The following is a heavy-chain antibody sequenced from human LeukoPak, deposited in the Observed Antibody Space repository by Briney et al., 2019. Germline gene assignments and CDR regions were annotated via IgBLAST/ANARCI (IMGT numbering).Heavy chain of an antibody. CDR1: GYTFTGYY. Sequence: ASVKVSCKASGYTFTGYYMHWVRQAPGQGLEWMGWINPNSGGTNYAQKFQGRVTMTRDTSISTAYMELSRLRSDDTAVYYCARACYSSTDAFDIWGQGTMVTVSS. J-gene: IGHJ3*02. CDR3: ARACYSSTDAFDI. CDR2: INPNSGGT. V-gene: IGHV1-2*02. D-gene: IGHD2-21*02.